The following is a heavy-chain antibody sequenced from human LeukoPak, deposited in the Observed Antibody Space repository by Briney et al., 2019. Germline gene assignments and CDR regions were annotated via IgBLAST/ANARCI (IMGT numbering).Heavy chain of an antibody. D-gene: IGHD2-21*02. CDR3: ARAPRPGGGGDYYYYYGMDV. Sequence: SSVTVSLKASVCIFSSCTSNWVRPAPAQGLEWMGRIKPILGKAKHPHKFQSRVTITADKSTSTAYMELTSLRSDDTAVYYCARAPRPGGGGDYYYYYGMDVWGQGTTVTVSS. J-gene: IGHJ6*02. V-gene: IGHV1-69*08. CDR2: IKPILGKA. CDR1: VCIFSSCT.